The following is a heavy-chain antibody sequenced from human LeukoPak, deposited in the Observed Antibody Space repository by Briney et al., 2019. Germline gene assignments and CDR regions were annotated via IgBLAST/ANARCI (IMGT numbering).Heavy chain of an antibody. D-gene: IGHD3-22*01. V-gene: IGHV1-2*02. J-gene: IGHJ4*02. CDR1: GYIFTGYY. CDR2: INPNSGGT. CDR3: ARVEIWYYYDSSGYPFDY. Sequence: GASVKVSCKASGYIFTGYYMHWVRQAPGQGLEWMGWINPNSGGTNYAQKFQGRVTMTRDTSISTAYMGLSRLRSDDTAVYYCARVEIWYYYDSSGYPFDYWGQGTLVTVSS.